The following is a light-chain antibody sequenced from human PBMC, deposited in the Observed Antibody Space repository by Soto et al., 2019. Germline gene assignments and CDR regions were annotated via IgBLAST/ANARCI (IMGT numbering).Light chain of an antibody. V-gene: IGKV3-20*01. J-gene: IGKJ4*01. Sequence: EIVLTQSPGTLSLSPGERATLSCRASQSVRSSYLAWYQQKPGQAPRLLIYGASSRDTGIPDRFSASASGTDFPLAINRLEPEDVAVYYGKEYGSTPLTFGGGTKVEI. CDR1: QSVRSSY. CDR2: GAS. CDR3: KEYGSTPLT.